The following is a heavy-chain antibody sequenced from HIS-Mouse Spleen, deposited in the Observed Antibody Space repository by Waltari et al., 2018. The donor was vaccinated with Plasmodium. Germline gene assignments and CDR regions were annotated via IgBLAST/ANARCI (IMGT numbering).Heavy chain of an antibody. V-gene: IGHV3-7*01. J-gene: IGHJ2*01. CDR1: GFTFSRYW. D-gene: IGHD6-13*01. Sequence: EVQLVEAGGRLVKPGWSLRPSCEASGFTFSRYWRSWVRQVPGKGLEGVANIKQDGSEKYYVDSVKGRFTISRDNAKNSLYLQMNSLRAEDTAVYYCASSWYWYFDLWGRGTLVTVSS. CDR3: ASSWYWYFDL. CDR2: IKQDGSEK.